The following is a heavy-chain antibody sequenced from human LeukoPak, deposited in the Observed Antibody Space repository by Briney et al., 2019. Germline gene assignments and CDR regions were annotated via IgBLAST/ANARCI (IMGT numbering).Heavy chain of an antibody. Sequence: SETLSLTCSVSGASTSHFYWNWIRQPPGKGLEWIGYMHNSGSSKHSPSLKSRVTISIETSKNQFSLQLTSVTAADTAIYYCARSAEWLRNAFDIWGQGTMVSVSS. J-gene: IGHJ3*02. V-gene: IGHV4-59*01. CDR3: ARSAEWLRNAFDI. CDR1: GASTSHFY. CDR2: MHNSGSS. D-gene: IGHD5-12*01.